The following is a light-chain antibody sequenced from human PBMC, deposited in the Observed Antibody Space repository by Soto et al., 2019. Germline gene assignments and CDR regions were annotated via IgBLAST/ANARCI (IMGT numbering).Light chain of an antibody. CDR1: QDIVSW. Sequence: DIQMTQSPASVSASVGDIVTITCRASQDIVSWLAWYQQKPGKAPKRLIYGSSNLQGGVPLRFSGSGSGTEFSVTITGLQPEDFATYFCQQNNSFPWTFGQGTKVEIK. CDR3: QQNNSFPWT. CDR2: GSS. J-gene: IGKJ1*01. V-gene: IGKV1-12*01.